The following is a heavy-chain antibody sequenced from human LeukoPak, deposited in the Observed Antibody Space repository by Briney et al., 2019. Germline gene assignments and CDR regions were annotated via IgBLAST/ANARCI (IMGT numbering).Heavy chain of an antibody. D-gene: IGHD5-18*01. Sequence: SETLCLTCAVYGGSFSGYYWSWIRQPPGKGLEWIGEINHSGSTNYNPSLKSRVTISVDTSKNQFSLKLSSVTAADTAVYYCALAAMVGGRVDYWGQGTLVTVSS. CDR3: ALAAMVGGRVDY. CDR2: INHSGST. J-gene: IGHJ4*02. CDR1: GGSFSGYY. V-gene: IGHV4-34*01.